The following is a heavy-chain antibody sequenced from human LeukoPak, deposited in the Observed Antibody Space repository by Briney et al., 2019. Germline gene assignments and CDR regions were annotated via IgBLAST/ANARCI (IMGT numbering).Heavy chain of an antibody. D-gene: IGHD6-19*01. J-gene: IGHJ4*02. Sequence: SETLSLTCTVSGGSISNYYWSWIRQPAGKGLEWIGRIYTRGNTNYNPSLKSRVTISVDTSKNQFSLKLSSVTAADTAIYYCARDGRAGSLFAYWGQGTLVTVSS. V-gene: IGHV4-4*07. CDR2: IYTRGNT. CDR1: GGSISNYY. CDR3: ARDGRAGSLFAY.